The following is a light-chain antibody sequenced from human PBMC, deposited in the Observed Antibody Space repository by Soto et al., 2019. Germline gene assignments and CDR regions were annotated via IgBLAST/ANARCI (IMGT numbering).Light chain of an antibody. J-gene: IGLJ1*01. V-gene: IGLV1-40*01. CDR2: ANS. CDR3: QSYDSSLSGSYV. Sequence: QSVLTQPPSVSGAPGQRVTISCTGSSSNIGAGYDVHWYQQLPGTAPKLLIYANSNRPSGVPDRFSGSNSGTSASLAITGLQAEDEADYYCQSYDSSLSGSYVFGTGTKLTVL. CDR1: SSNIGAGYD.